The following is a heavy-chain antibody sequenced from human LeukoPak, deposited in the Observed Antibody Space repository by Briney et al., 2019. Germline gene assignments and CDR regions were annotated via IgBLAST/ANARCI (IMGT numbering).Heavy chain of an antibody. CDR2: ISSSSSYI. V-gene: IGHV3-21*01. CDR3: ASERTTVTPPLDY. D-gene: IGHD4-17*01. Sequence: GGSLRLSCAASGFTFSSYSMNWVRQAPGKGLEWVSSISSSSSYIYYADSAKGRFTISRDNAKNSLYLQMSSLRAEDTAVYYCASERTTVTPPLDYWGQGTLVTVSS. J-gene: IGHJ4*02. CDR1: GFTFSSYS.